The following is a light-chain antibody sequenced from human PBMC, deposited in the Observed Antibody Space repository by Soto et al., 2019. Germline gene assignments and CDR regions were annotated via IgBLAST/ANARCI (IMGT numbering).Light chain of an antibody. CDR3: NSFTTTNTYV. J-gene: IGLJ1*01. Sequence: QSELAQPASLSGSPGQSITISCTGASSDVGGFDHVSWYQQHPGKVPRLLIYDVSSRPSGVSDRFSGSKSGNTASLTISGLQAEDEADYYCNSFTTTNTYVFGTGTKVTVL. V-gene: IGLV2-14*03. CDR1: SSDVGGFDH. CDR2: DVS.